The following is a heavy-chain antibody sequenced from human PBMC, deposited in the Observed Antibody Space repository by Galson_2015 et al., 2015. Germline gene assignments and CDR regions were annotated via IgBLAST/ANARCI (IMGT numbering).Heavy chain of an antibody. CDR1: GYTFTSYG. Sequence: SVKVSCKASGYTFTSYGISWVRQAPGQGLEWMGWISAYNGNTNYAQKLQGRVTMTTDTSTSAAYMELRSLRSDDTAVYYCASSPYCSSTSCYTGAFDIWGQGTMVTVSS. CDR3: ASSPYCSSTSCYTGAFDI. D-gene: IGHD2-2*02. J-gene: IGHJ3*02. V-gene: IGHV1-18*01. CDR2: ISAYNGNT.